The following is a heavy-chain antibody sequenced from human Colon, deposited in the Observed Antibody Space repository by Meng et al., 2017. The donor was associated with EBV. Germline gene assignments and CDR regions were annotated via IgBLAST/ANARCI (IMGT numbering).Heavy chain of an antibody. CDR2: IYYSGST. CDR1: GGSIISVNHS. D-gene: IGHD4-17*01. CDR3: ASLYGDSSVWYLDL. V-gene: IGHV4-31*11. J-gene: IGHJ2*01. Sequence: HVPRHGSGPGLVKPSQPLSLPFAVSGGSIISVNHSWSWIRQHPGKGLEYIGYIYYSGSTYYHPSLKSRVIISVDTSKNQFSLRLNSVTAADTAVYYCASLYGDSSVWYLDLWGRGTLVTVSS.